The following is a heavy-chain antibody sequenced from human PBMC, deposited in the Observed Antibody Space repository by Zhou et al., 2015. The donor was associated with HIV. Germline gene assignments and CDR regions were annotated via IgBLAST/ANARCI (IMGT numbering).Heavy chain of an antibody. Sequence: QVQLVQSGAEVKKPGSSVKVSCKASGGTFSSYAISWVRQAPGQGLEWMGGIIPIFGTANYAQKFQGRVTITADESTSTAYMELSSLRSEDTAVYYCARTRGYSYGQTPNDAFDIWGQGTMVTVSS. CDR2: IIPIFGTA. V-gene: IGHV1-69*01. CDR1: GGTFSSYA. CDR3: ARTRGYSYGQTPNDAFDI. D-gene: IGHD5-18*01. J-gene: IGHJ3*02.